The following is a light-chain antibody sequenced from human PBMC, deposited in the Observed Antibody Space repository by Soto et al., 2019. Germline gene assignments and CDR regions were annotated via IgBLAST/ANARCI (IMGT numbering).Light chain of an antibody. CDR3: SLYTSSRGV. CDR2: EVS. J-gene: IGLJ1*01. CDR1: SSDVGSYNR. Sequence: VLTQPPSVSGSPGQSVTISCTGTSSDVGSYNRVSWYQQPPGTAPKLMIYEVSNRPSGVPDRFSGSKSGNTASLTISGLQAEDEADYYCSLYTSSRGVFGTGTKVTVL. V-gene: IGLV2-18*01.